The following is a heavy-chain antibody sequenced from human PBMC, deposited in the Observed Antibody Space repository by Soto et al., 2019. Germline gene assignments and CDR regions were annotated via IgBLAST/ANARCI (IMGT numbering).Heavy chain of an antibody. CDR1: GDFINSGGYY. V-gene: IGHV4-31*03. D-gene: IGHD3-16*01. Sequence: QVQLQESGPGLVKPSQTLSLTCTVSGDFINSGGYYWSWIRQRPGKGLEWIGYIRYSGSTYYNPSLKGRITIPLDTSKKQFSLQLTSVTAADTAVYYCARRGGEGGYYHDYWGQGTPVTVSS. J-gene: IGHJ4*02. CDR2: IRYSGST. CDR3: ARRGGEGGYYHDY.